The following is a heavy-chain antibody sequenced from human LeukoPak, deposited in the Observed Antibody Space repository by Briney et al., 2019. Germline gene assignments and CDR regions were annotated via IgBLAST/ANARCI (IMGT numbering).Heavy chain of an antibody. V-gene: IGHV3-30*02. CDR1: GFTFSSYG. D-gene: IGHD2-15*01. CDR3: AKGAKRLGYCGGGSCYSNYDYYYMDV. CDR2: IRYEGSNK. J-gene: IGHJ6*03. Sequence: GGSLRLSCAASGFTFSSYGMHWVRQAPGKGLEGVAFIRYEGSNKTYADSVKGRFTISRDNSKNTLSLQMNSLRAEDTAVYYCAKGAKRLGYCGGGSCYSNYDYYYMDVWGKGTTVTISS.